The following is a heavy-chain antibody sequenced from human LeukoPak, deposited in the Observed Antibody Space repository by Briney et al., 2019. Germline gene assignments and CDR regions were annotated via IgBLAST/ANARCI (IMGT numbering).Heavy chain of an antibody. CDR3: ARDHSKGYYYYGMDV. CDR1: GGSISSGDYY. D-gene: IGHD4-11*01. V-gene: IGHV4-30-4*01. J-gene: IGHJ6*02. Sequence: SETLSLTCTVSGGSISSGDYYWSWIRQPPGKGLEWIGYIYYSGSTYYNPSLKSRATISVDTSKNQFSLKLSSVTAADTAVYYCARDHSKGYYYYGMDVWGQGTTVTVSS. CDR2: IYYSGST.